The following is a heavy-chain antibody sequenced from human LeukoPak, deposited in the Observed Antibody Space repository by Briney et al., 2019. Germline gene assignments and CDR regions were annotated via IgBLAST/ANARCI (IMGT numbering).Heavy chain of an antibody. V-gene: IGHV3-23*01. D-gene: IGHD3-16*01. J-gene: IGHJ4*02. CDR1: GFAFSSYA. CDR3: ARDPEYYDKGHFDY. CDR2: ISSTAYTT. Sequence: GESLRLSCVVSGFAFSSYAMAWVRQAPGKGLEWVSTISSTAYTTHYADSVKGRFTISRDNSQNILYLQMTNLRAEDTAVYYCARDPEYYDKGHFDYWGQGSLVTVSS.